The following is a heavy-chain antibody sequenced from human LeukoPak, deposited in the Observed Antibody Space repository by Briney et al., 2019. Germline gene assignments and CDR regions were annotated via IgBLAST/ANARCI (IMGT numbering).Heavy chain of an antibody. CDR2: IIPIFGTA. V-gene: IGHV1-69*05. Sequence: SVKVSCKASGGTFSSYAISWVRQAPGQGLEWMGGIIPIFGTANYAQKFQGRVTITTDESTSTAYMELSSLRSEDTAVYYCARALGYCSGGSCYSSWFDPWGQGTLVTVSS. D-gene: IGHD2-15*01. CDR1: GGTFSSYA. CDR3: ARALGYCSGGSCYSSWFDP. J-gene: IGHJ5*02.